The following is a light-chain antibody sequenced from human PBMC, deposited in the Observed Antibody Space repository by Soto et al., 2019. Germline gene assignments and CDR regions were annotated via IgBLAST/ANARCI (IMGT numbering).Light chain of an antibody. CDR3: LQYDNYPLT. J-gene: IGKJ4*01. CDR2: AAS. V-gene: IGKV1-9*01. CDR1: QDIAIY. Sequence: DIQMTQSPSSLSASMGDRVTITCRASQDIAIYLAWYQQKPGEAPKLLIYAASTLYGGVPSTFSGSGSATEFSLTVSSLQPDDFATYYCLQYDNYPLTFGGGTKVDIK.